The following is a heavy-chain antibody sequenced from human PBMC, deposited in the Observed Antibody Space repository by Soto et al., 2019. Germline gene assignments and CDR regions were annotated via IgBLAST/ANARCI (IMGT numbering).Heavy chain of an antibody. V-gene: IGHV4-59*05. CDR3: ARHSPAVSISDH. J-gene: IGHJ4*02. CDR1: CGSISGYY. Sequence: PSDTLSLTCTVSCGSISGYYWSWIRQPPGKGLEWIGSIYYSGSTYYNPSLKSRVTISVDTSKNQFSLKLSSVTAADTAVYYCARHSPAVSISDHWGQGTLVTVSS. CDR2: IYYSGST.